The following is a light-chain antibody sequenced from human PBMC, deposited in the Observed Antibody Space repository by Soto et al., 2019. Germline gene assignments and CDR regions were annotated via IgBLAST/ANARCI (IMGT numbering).Light chain of an antibody. V-gene: IGKV3-20*01. J-gene: IGKJ5*01. Sequence: VLTQSPGTLSLSPGGRATLSCRASQGVSGSSLAWYQQKPGQAPRLLIYDASSRATGIPERFSGSGSGTDFTLTIGRLEPEDFAVYYCQQYGSSPLITFGQGTRLEIK. CDR2: DAS. CDR3: QQYGSSPLIT. CDR1: QGVSGSS.